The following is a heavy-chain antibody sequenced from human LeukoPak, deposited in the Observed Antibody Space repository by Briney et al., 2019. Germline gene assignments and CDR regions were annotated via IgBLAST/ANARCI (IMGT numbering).Heavy chain of an antibody. CDR1: GFTFSNAW. J-gene: IGHJ4*02. Sequence: GGSLRLSCAASGFTFSNAWMSWVRQAPGKGLEWVGRIKSRADGGTTDYVAPVKGRFTIARDDSKNTLYLQMNSLRTEGTAVYYCTPRSGGYSYWGQGTLVTVSS. CDR3: TPRSGGYSY. CDR2: IKSRADGGTT. D-gene: IGHD3-10*01. V-gene: IGHV3-15*01.